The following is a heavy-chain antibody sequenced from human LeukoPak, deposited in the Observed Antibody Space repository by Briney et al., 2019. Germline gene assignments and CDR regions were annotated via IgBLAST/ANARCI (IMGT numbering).Heavy chain of an antibody. J-gene: IGHJ4*02. D-gene: IGHD3-10*01. CDR1: GFTFSDYT. Sequence: GGSLRLSCAASGFTFSDYTLTWVRQAPGKGLEWVATLSSARTYISYADPLKGRFTISRDNAKNSLYLQGKSLRVDDTAVYYCARERFHGSGAPKYDFWGQGTLVTVSS. V-gene: IGHV3-21*01. CDR2: LSSARTYI. CDR3: ARERFHGSGAPKYDF.